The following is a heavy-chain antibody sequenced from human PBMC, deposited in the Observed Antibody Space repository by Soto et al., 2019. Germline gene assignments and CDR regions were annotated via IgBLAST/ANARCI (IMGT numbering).Heavy chain of an antibody. Sequence: PSETLSLTCAVSGYSISSGYYWGWIRQPPGKGLEWIGSIYHSGSTYYNPSLKSRVTISVDTSKNQFSLKLSSVTAADTAVYYCARNYYDSSGHIDYWGQGTLVTVSS. CDR2: IYHSGST. CDR3: ARNYYDSSGHIDY. D-gene: IGHD3-22*01. J-gene: IGHJ4*02. V-gene: IGHV4-38-2*01. CDR1: GYSISSGYY.